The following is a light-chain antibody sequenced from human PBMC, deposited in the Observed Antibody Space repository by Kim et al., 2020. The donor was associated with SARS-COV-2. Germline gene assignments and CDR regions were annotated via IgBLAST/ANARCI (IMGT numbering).Light chain of an antibody. CDR3: QQYNDWPLA. Sequence: EIAITQYPATVSASPGERATLSCRANQNLNNNLAWYQQKPGKAPSLLMYGASSRATGIQASFTGSGSGTEFTLTISSLQSEDFAVYYCQQYNDWPLAFGGGTKVDIK. CDR1: QNLNNN. V-gene: IGKV3-15*01. J-gene: IGKJ4*01. CDR2: GAS.